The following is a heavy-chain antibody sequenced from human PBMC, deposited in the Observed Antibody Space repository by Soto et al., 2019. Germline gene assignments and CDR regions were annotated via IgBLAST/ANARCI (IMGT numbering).Heavy chain of an antibody. CDR1: GGSISSGGYS. Sequence: KASETLSLTCAVSGGSISSGGYSWSWIRQPPGKGLEWIGYIYHSGSTYYNPSLKSRVTISVDRSKNQFSLKLSSVTAADTAVYYCARAGGYGDSGDNYYYGMDVWGQGTTVTVSS. CDR2: IYHSGST. V-gene: IGHV4-30-2*01. D-gene: IGHD4-17*01. CDR3: ARAGGYGDSGDNYYYGMDV. J-gene: IGHJ6*02.